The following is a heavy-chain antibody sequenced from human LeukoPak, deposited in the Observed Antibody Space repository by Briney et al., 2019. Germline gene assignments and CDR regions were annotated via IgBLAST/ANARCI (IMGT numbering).Heavy chain of an antibody. D-gene: IGHD3-22*01. CDR3: ARARDNYYDSSGYPY. V-gene: IGHV1-69*13. CDR1: GGTFRSYG. Sequence: GASVKVSCKASGGTFRSYGFSWVRQAPGQGLEWMGGMIPMFGTANYAQKFQGRVTITADESTSTAYMELSSLRSEDTAVYYCARARDNYYDSSGYPYWGQGTLVTVSS. J-gene: IGHJ4*02. CDR2: MIPMFGTA.